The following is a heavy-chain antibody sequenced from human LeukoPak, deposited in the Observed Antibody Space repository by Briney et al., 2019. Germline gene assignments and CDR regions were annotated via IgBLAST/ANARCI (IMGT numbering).Heavy chain of an antibody. CDR2: IIPLFPTT. Sequence: SVKVSCKASGGTFSSYAISWVRQAPGQGLEWMGGIIPLFPTTHSAQKFQGRLTLTTDESTNTAHMELSSLRSEDTAVYYCASNKGIIPEVFHSWGQGTMVTVSS. CDR3: ASNKGIIPEVFHS. V-gene: IGHV1-69*05. D-gene: IGHD3-16*02. J-gene: IGHJ3*02. CDR1: GGTFSSYA.